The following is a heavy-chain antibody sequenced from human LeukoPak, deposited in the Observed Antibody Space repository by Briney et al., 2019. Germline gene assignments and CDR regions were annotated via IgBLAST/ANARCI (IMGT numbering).Heavy chain of an antibody. CDR2: IYYSGSP. J-gene: IGHJ4*02. Sequence: SETLSRTCTVSGGSVSSGGYYWSWIRQHPGKGLEWLGYIYYSGSPYYNLSLKSRGTMSLDTSKNQFSLKLSSVAAADTAVYYCRVTGSRVYDSSGYYYDYFDYWGQGTLVTVSS. V-gene: IGHV4-31*03. CDR1: GGSVSSGGYY. D-gene: IGHD3-22*01. CDR3: RVTGSRVYDSSGYYYDYFDY.